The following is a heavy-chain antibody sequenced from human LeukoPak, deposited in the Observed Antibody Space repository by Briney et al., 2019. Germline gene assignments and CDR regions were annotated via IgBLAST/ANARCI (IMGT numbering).Heavy chain of an antibody. CDR2: ISGSGGST. Sequence: GGSLRLSCAASGFTFSSYAMSWVRQAPGKGLEWVSAISGSGGSTYYADSVKGRFTISRDNSKNTLYLQMNSLRAEDPAVYYCAKGKGYSGYEQFDYWGQGTPVTVSS. CDR1: GFTFSSYA. CDR3: AKGKGYSGYEQFDY. D-gene: IGHD5-12*01. V-gene: IGHV3-23*01. J-gene: IGHJ4*02.